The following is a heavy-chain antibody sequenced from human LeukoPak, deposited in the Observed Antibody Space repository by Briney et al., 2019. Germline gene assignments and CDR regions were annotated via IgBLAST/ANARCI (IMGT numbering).Heavy chain of an antibody. J-gene: IGHJ4*02. V-gene: IGHV3-7*01. D-gene: IGHD3-9*01. CDR3: ARSPVYYDILTGYLNLYYFDY. CDR1: GFSFSGYW. Sequence: PGGSLRLSCTASGFSFSGYWMSWVRQAPGKGLEWVANINQDGSAQYYVDSVKGQFTISRDNAKNSLYLQMNSLRAEDTAVYYCARSPVYYDILTGYLNLYYFDYWGQGTLVTVSS. CDR2: INQDGSAQ.